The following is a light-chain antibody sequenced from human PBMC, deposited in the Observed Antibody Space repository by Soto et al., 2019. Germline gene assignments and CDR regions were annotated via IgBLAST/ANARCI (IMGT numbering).Light chain of an antibody. J-gene: IGKJ1*01. CDR1: QSVNSN. CDR2: GTS. CDR3: QQYNNWPQT. V-gene: IGKV3-15*01. Sequence: ERATLSCRASQSVNSNLAWYQQKAGQAPRLLIYGTSTRATGIPARFSGSGSGTDFTLTISILQFEDFAVDYCQQYNNWPQTFGQGTKVDIK.